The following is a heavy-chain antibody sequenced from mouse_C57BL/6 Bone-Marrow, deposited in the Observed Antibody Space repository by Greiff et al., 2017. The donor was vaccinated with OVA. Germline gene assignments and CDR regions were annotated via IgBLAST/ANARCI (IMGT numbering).Heavy chain of an antibody. V-gene: IGHV1-82*01. CDR1: GYAFSSSW. CDR2: IYPGDGDT. Sequence: QVQLQQSGPELVKPGASVKISCKASGYAFSSSWMNWVKQRPGKGLEWIGRIYPGDGDTNYNGKFKGKATLTADKSSSTAYMQLSSLTSEYSAVYFCARGSLLFCYYAMDYWGQGTSVTVSS. CDR3: ARGSLLFCYYAMDY. D-gene: IGHD6-1*01. J-gene: IGHJ4*01.